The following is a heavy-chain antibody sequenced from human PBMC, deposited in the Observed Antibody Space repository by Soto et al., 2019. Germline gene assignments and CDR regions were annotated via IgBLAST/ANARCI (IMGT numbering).Heavy chain of an antibody. D-gene: IGHD2-2*02. CDR3: ARDKAIAVLPALDYYYGMDV. Sequence: GVSLRLSCAASGFTFSSYAMSWVRQAPGKGLEWVSAISGSGGSTYYADSVKGRFTISRDNSKNTLYLQLNSLRAEDTAVYYCARDKAIAVLPALDYYYGMDVWGQGTTVTVSS. CDR1: GFTFSSYA. J-gene: IGHJ6*02. CDR2: ISGSGGST. V-gene: IGHV3-23*01.